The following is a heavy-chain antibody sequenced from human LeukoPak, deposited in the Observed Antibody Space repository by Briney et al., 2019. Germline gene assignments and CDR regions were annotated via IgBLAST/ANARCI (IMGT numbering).Heavy chain of an antibody. Sequence: SETLSLTCTVSGGSISSTTYYWGWIRLPPGKGLDWIGNIYYSGSTYDNPSLKSRVTISIDRSKNQFSLKLRSVTAADTAVYYCARSRKLLSSGWYGGNWFDPWGQGTLVTVSS. D-gene: IGHD6-19*01. CDR3: ARSRKLLSSGWYGGNWFDP. V-gene: IGHV4-39*07. CDR2: IYYSGST. CDR1: GGSISSTTYY. J-gene: IGHJ5*02.